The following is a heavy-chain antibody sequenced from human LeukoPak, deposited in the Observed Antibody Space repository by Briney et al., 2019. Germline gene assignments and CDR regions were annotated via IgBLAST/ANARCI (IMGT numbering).Heavy chain of an antibody. V-gene: IGHV3-21*01. CDR3: ARESRNTGAFDI. Sequence: GGSLRLSCAASGFTFSSYSMYWVRQAPGKGLEWVSSISSSSSYIYYADSVKGRFTISRDNAKNSLYLQMNSLRAEDTAVYYCARESRNTGAFDIWGQGTMVTVSS. CDR2: ISSSSSYI. D-gene: IGHD1-14*01. J-gene: IGHJ3*02. CDR1: GFTFSSYS.